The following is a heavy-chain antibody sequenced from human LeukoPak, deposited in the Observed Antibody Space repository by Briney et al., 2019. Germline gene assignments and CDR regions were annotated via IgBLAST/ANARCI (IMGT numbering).Heavy chain of an antibody. CDR3: AKSPLLRHGPRNDYYYYYGMDV. J-gene: IGHJ6*02. CDR2: ISGSGGST. V-gene: IGHV3-23*01. CDR1: GFTFSSYA. Sequence: GGSLRLSCAASGFTFSSYAMSWVRQAPGKGLEWVSAISGSGGSTYYADSVKGRFTISRDNSKNTLYLQMNSLRAEDTAVYYCAKSPLLRHGPRNDYYYYYGMDVWGQGTTVTVSS. D-gene: IGHD3-10*01.